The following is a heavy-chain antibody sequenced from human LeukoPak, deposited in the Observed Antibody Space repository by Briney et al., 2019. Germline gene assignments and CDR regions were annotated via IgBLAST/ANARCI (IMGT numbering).Heavy chain of an antibody. V-gene: IGHV4-34*01. Sequence: SETLSLTCAVYGGSFSGYYWSWIRQPPGKGLEWIGEINHSGSTNYNPSLKSRVTISVDTSKNQFSLKLSSVTAADTAVYYCARGVRIVVVRYGQRAYYFDSWGQGTLVTVSS. J-gene: IGHJ4*02. D-gene: IGHD3-22*01. CDR1: GGSFSGYY. CDR3: ARGVRIVVVRYGQRAYYFDS. CDR2: INHSGST.